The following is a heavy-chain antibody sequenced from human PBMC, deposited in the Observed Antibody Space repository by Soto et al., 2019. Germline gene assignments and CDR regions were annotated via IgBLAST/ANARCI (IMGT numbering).Heavy chain of an antibody. V-gene: IGHV3-33*03. CDR1: GFTFSSYG. J-gene: IGHJ4*02. D-gene: IGHD4-17*01. CDR2: IWYDGSNK. Sequence: PGGSLRLSCAASGFTFSSYGMHWVRQAPGKGLEWVAVIWYDGSNKYYADSVKGRFTISRDNSKNTLYLQMNSLRAEDTAVYYCARINDYFQYFDYWGQGTLVTVSS. CDR3: ARINDYFQYFDY.